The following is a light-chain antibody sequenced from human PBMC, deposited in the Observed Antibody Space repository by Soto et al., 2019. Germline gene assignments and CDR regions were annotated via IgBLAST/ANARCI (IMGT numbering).Light chain of an antibody. J-gene: IGLJ2*01. CDR1: SSNIGSNT. CDR2: SNN. CDR3: AAWDDSLNGQVV. V-gene: IGLV1-44*01. Sequence: QSVLTQPPLASGTPGQRVTNSCSGSSSNIGSNTVNWYQQLPGTAPKLLIYSNNQRPSGVPDRFSGSKSGTSASLAISGLQSEDEADYYCAAWDDSLNGQVVFGGGTKVTVL.